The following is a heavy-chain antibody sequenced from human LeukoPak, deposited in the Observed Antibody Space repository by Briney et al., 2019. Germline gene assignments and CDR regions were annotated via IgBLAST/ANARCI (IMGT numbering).Heavy chain of an antibody. CDR1: GGSMNGYS. J-gene: IGHJ4*02. V-gene: IGHV4-59*08. CDR2: IYYSGST. CDR3: ARHVWLQPFDY. D-gene: IGHD3-9*01. Sequence: SETLSLTCTVSGGSMNGYSWSWIRQSPGKGLEWIGYIYYSGSTNYNPSLKSRVTISVDTSKNQFSLKLSSVTAADTAVYYCARHVWLQPFDYWGQGTLVTVSS.